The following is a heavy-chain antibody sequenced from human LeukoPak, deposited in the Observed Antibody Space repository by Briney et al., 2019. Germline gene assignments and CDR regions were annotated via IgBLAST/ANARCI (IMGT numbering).Heavy chain of an antibody. V-gene: IGHV4-4*07. CDR1: GGSISSYY. J-gene: IGHJ6*02. D-gene: IGHD3-10*01. CDR2: IYTSGST. CDR3: ARGRHYYGSGSYYDLIDYGMDV. Sequence: PSETLSLTCTVSGGSISSYYWSWIRQPAGKGLEWIGRIYTSGSTNYNPSLKSRVTMSVDTSKNHFSLKLSSVTAADTAVYYCARGRHYYGSGSYYDLIDYGMDVWGQGTTVTVSS.